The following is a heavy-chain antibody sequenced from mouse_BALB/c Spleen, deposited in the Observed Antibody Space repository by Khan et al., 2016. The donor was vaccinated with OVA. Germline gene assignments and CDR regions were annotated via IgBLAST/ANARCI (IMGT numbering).Heavy chain of an antibody. D-gene: IGHD2-10*01. CDR3: ARPPYFSYVIDY. Sequence: QIQLVQSGPELKKPGETVKISCKASGYTFTNCGMNWVKQAPGKGLKWMGWIKTYTGEPTYADDFKGRFAFSLETSASTAHLHFNNRINEDTATYIWARPPYFSYVIDYWGQGTSVTVSS. CDR1: GYTFTNCG. CDR2: IKTYTGEP. V-gene: IGHV9-3-1*01. J-gene: IGHJ4*01.